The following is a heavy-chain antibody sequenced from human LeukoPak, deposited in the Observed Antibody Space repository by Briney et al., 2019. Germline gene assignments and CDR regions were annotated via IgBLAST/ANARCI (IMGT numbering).Heavy chain of an antibody. J-gene: IGHJ1*01. CDR1: GFIFGTTS. V-gene: IGHV3-7*01. CDR3: TRDQH. Sequence: GGSLRLSCAASGFIFGTTSMSWVRQTPGKGLEWVASINYDGSEKYYVGSVEGRFTISRDTAKKSLFLQMNSLRAEDTAIYYCTRDQHWGQGTLVTVSS. CDR2: INYDGSEK.